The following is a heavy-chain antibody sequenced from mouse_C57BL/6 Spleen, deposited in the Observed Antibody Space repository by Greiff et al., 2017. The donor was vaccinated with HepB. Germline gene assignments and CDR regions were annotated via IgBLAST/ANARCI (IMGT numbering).Heavy chain of an antibody. CDR1: GFTFSNYW. Sequence: DVMLVESGGGLVQPGGSMKLSCVASGFTFSNYWMNWVRQSPEKGLEWVAQIRLKSDNYATHYAESVKGRFTISRDDSKSSVYLQMNNLRAEDTGIYYCTGWSRFAYWGQGTLVTVSA. V-gene: IGHV6-3*01. CDR3: TGWSRFAY. D-gene: IGHD1-1*02. CDR2: IRLKSDNYAT. J-gene: IGHJ3*01.